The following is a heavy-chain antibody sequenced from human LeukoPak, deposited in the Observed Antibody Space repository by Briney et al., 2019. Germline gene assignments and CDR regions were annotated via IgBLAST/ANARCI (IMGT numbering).Heavy chain of an antibody. D-gene: IGHD3-9*01. CDR1: GGSISSGDYY. V-gene: IGHV4-30-4*08. Sequence: SETLSLTCTVSGGSISSGDYYWSWIRQPPGKGLEWIGYIYYSGSTYYNPSLKSRVTISVDTSKNQFSLKVSSVTAADTAIYYCARDLSFDWFPYYFDYWGQGILVTVSS. CDR3: ARDLSFDWFPYYFDY. J-gene: IGHJ4*02. CDR2: IYYSGST.